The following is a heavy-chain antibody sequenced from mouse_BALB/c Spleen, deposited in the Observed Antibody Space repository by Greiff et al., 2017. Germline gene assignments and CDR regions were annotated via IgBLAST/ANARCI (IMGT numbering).Heavy chain of an antibody. V-gene: IGHV1-14*01. D-gene: IGHD2-14*01. J-gene: IGHJ4*01. CDR3: ARRDRYYAMDY. Sequence: EVQLVESGPELVKPGASVKMSCKASGYTFTSYVMHWVKQKPGQGLEWIGYINPYNDGTKYNEKFKGKATLTSDKSSSTAYMELSSLTSEDSAVYYCARRDRYYAMDYWGQGTSVTVSS. CDR2: INPYNDGT. CDR1: GYTFTSYV.